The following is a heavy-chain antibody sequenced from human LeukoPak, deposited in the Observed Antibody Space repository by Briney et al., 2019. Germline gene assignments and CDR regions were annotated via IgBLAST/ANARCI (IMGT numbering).Heavy chain of an antibody. CDR2: IYYSGST. J-gene: IGHJ4*02. CDR3: ARKLSGYVDY. Sequence: SETLSLTCTVSGGSISSYYWSWIRQPPGKGLEWIGYIYYSGSTNYNPSFRSRVTISVDTSKNQFSLKLSSVTAADTAVYYCARKLSGYVDYWGQGTLVTVSS. CDR1: GGSISSYY. V-gene: IGHV4-59*01. D-gene: IGHD1-26*01.